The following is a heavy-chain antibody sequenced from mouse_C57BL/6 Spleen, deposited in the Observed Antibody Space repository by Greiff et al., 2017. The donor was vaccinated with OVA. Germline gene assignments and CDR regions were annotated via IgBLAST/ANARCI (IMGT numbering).Heavy chain of an antibody. J-gene: IGHJ2*01. CDR2: IDPSDSYT. CDR1: GYTFTSYW. Sequence: VKLQQPGAELVRPGTSVKLSCKASGYTFTSYWMHWVKQRPGQGLEWIGVIDPSDSYTNYNQKFKGKATLTVDTSSSTAYMQLSSLTSEDSAVYYCAREAGSYWGQGTTLTVSS. V-gene: IGHV1-59*01. CDR3: AREAGSY.